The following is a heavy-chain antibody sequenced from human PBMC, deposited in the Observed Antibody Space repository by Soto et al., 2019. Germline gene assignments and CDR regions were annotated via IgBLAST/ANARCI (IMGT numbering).Heavy chain of an antibody. CDR1: GVPFSSYR. V-gene: IGHV3-48*02. Sequence: PXGSLLLTCAAYGVPFSSYRLNWVRQAPGKGLEWVSYISSSSSTIYYADSVKGRFTISRDNAKNSLYLQMNSLRDEDTAVYYCAAPNKWNWDDAFDIWGQGTMVTFS. CDR3: AAPNKWNWDDAFDI. J-gene: IGHJ3*02. CDR2: ISSSSSTI. D-gene: IGHD1-7*01.